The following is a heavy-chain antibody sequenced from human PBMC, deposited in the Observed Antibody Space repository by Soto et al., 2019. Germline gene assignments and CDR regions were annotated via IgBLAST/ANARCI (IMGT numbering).Heavy chain of an antibody. CDR1: GGSISSYY. CDR3: ARTYYYGSGSWFDP. Sequence: SETLSLTSTVSGGSISSYYWSWIRQPPGKGLEWIGYIYYSGSTNYNPSLKSRVTISVDTSKNQFSLKLSSVTAADTAVYYCARTYYYGSGSWFDPWGQGTLVTVSS. J-gene: IGHJ5*02. CDR2: IYYSGST. D-gene: IGHD3-10*01. V-gene: IGHV4-59*01.